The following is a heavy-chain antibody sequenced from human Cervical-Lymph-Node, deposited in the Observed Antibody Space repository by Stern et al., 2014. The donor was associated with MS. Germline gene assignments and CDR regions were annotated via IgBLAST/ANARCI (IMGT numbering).Heavy chain of an antibody. CDR1: GGTFSRYA. CDR2: IIPIFGTA. CDR3: ARGIAVAAVVVGAFDI. Sequence: MQLVESGAEVKKPGYSVKVACKASGGTFSRYAISWVRHAPGTGLEWMGGIIPIFGTANYALKCQGRVTITADKSTSTAYMELSSLRSEDTAVYYCARGIAVAAVVVGAFDIWGQGTMVTVS. V-gene: IGHV1-69*06. D-gene: IGHD6-19*01. J-gene: IGHJ3*02.